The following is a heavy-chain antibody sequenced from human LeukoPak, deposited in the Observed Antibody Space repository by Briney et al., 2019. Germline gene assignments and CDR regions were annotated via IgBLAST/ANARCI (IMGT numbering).Heavy chain of an antibody. D-gene: IGHD6-6*01. CDR2: ISGSGGST. CDR3: AKGLTLGTIAARSLDY. Sequence: AGGSLRLSCAASGFTFSSYAMSWVRQAPGKGLEWVSAISGSGGSTYYADSVKGRFTISRDNSKNTLYLQMNSLRAEDTAVYYCAKGLTLGTIAARSLDYWGQGTLVTVSS. J-gene: IGHJ4*02. CDR1: GFTFSSYA. V-gene: IGHV3-23*01.